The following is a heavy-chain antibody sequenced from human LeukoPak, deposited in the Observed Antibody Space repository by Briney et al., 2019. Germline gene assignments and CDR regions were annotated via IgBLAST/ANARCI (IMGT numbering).Heavy chain of an antibody. D-gene: IGHD5/OR15-5a*01. V-gene: IGHV4-59*01. CDR3: AREVSPSDHYYYYGVDV. J-gene: IGHJ6*02. Sequence: SETLSLTCTVSPGSITRNYWSWIRQPPGNGLEGIGYAYYNGRANHNPSLKTRVTISVDTSKNQFSLNLSSVTAAATAVYYCAREVSPSDHYYYYGVDVWGRGTTVTVSS. CDR1: PGSITRNY. CDR2: AYYNGRA.